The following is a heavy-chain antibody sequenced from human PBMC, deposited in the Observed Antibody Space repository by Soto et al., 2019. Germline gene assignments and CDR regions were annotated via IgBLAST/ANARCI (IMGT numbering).Heavy chain of an antibody. V-gene: IGHV3-30-3*01. J-gene: IGHJ6*02. D-gene: IGHD3-3*01. CDR1: GFIFSSYS. CDR2: ISFDGSKK. CDR3: ARVGTVFGVAPYGMDV. Sequence: QVQLVESGGGVVQPGRSLRLSCAASGFIFSSYSMHWVRQAPGKGLEWVAVISFDGSKKYYAESVKGRFTISRDNSKSTLYLQMNSLRPEYTAVYYCARVGTVFGVAPYGMDVWGQGTPVTVSS.